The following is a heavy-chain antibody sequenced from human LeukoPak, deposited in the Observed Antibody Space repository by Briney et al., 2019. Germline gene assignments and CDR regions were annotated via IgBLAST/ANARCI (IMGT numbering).Heavy chain of an antibody. V-gene: IGHV1-2*06. Sequence: ASVKVPCKASGYSFTGYNIHWVRQAPGQGLEWMGRINPHSGGTRFAQKFQDRITMTIDKSDNTVYMELNSVTSGDTAAYFCARSGNLIAASVTKDYYYYMDVWGKGITVTVSS. CDR2: INPHSGGT. J-gene: IGHJ6*03. CDR1: GYSFTGYN. CDR3: ARSGNLIAASVTKDYYYYMDV. D-gene: IGHD6-13*01.